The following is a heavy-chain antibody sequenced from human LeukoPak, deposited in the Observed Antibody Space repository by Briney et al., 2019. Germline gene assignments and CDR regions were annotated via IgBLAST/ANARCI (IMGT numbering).Heavy chain of an antibody. Sequence: GGSLRLSCAASGFTFSSYGMHWVRQAPGKGLEWVAVISYDGSNKYYADSVKGRFTISRDNSKNTLYLQMNSLRAEDTAVYYCAKWGPYCCSNYCPALDYWGQGALVTVSS. V-gene: IGHV3-30*18. CDR3: AKWGPYCCSNYCPALDY. CDR1: GFTFSSYG. J-gene: IGHJ4*02. D-gene: IGHD4-11*01. CDR2: ISYDGSNK.